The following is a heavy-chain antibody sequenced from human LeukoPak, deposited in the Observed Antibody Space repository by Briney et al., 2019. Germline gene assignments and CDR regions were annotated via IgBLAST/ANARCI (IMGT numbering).Heavy chain of an antibody. CDR3: ASVGYSYGYGDY. V-gene: IGHV4-34*01. CDR2: INHSGST. CDR1: GGSFSGYY. J-gene: IGHJ4*02. D-gene: IGHD5-18*01. Sequence: SETLSLTCAVYGGSFSGYYWSWIRQPPGKGLEWIGEINHSGSTNYNPSLKSRVTISVDTSKNQFSLKLSSVTAADTAVYYCASVGYSYGYGDYWGQGTLVTVSS.